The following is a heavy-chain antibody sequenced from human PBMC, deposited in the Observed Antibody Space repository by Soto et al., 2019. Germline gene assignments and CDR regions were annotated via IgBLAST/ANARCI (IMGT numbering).Heavy chain of an antibody. J-gene: IGHJ6*02. CDR1: GGSVSSSSYY. V-gene: IGHV4-39*01. CDR3: ARGGAYYDILTGYYYYYYGMDV. Sequence: AETLSLTCTVSGGSVSSSSYYWGWIRQPPGKGLEWIGSIYYSGSTYYNPSLKSRVTISVDTSKNQFSLKLSSVTAADTAVYYCARGGAYYDILTGYYYYYYGMDVWGQGTTVTVSS. CDR2: IYYSGST. D-gene: IGHD3-9*01.